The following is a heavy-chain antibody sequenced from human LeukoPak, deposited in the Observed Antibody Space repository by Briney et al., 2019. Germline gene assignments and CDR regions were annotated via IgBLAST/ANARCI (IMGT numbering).Heavy chain of an antibody. V-gene: IGHV1-8*03. D-gene: IGHD3-3*01. CDR1: GYTFTSYD. CDR3: ARAQLDYDFWSGYYTGRFDY. J-gene: IGHJ4*02. Sequence: ASVKVSCKASGYTFTSYDINWVRQATGQGLEWMGWMNPNSGNTGYAQKFQGRVTITRNTSISTAYMELSSLRSEDTAVYYCARAQLDYDFWSGYYTGRFDYWGQGTLVTVSS. CDR2: MNPNSGNT.